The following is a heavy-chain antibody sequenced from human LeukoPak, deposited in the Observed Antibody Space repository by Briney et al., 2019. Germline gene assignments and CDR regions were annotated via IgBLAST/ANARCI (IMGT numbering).Heavy chain of an antibody. D-gene: IGHD2-15*01. CDR1: GFTFSSYS. V-gene: IGHV3-21*01. CDR3: ARFCSGGSCYTGNWFDP. J-gene: IGHJ5*02. CDR2: VSSTSSYI. Sequence: GGSLRLSCAASGFTFSSYSMNWVRQAPGKGLEWVSSVSSTSSYIYYADSVKGRFTISRDNAKNSMYLQMNSLRAEDTAVYYCARFCSGGSCYTGNWFDPWGQGTLVTVSS.